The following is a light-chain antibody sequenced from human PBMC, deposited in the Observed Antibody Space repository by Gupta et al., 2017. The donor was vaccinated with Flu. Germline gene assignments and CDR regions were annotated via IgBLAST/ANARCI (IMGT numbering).Light chain of an antibody. J-gene: IGKJ1*01. CDR3: QQYGSSPWT. CDR2: GAS. V-gene: IGKV3-20*01. CDR1: QSVSSSY. Sequence: GTLSLSPGERATLSCRASQSVSSSYLAWYQQKPGQAPRLLIYGASSRATGIPDRFSGSGSGTDFTLTISRLEPEDFAVYYCQQYGSSPWTFGQGTKVESK.